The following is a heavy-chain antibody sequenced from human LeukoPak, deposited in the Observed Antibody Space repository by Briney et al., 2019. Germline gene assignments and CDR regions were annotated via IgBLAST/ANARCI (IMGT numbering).Heavy chain of an antibody. J-gene: IGHJ4*02. D-gene: IGHD1-26*01. CDR2: IYTRGST. Sequence: SSETLSLTCTVSGVSIGSFYWNWIRQPAGKGLEWIGRIYTRGSTNYNPSLKSRVTMSVDTSKNQLSLKLRSVTAADTAVYYCARVTTGSYYSDHWGQGTLVTVSS. CDR3: ARVTTGSYYSDH. V-gene: IGHV4-4*07. CDR1: GVSIGSFY.